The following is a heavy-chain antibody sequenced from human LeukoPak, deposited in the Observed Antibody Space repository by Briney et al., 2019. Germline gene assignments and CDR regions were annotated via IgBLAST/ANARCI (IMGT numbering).Heavy chain of an antibody. Sequence: GASVTVSFKSSGYTFNSYGISWVRQAPGQGLEWMGWISPYRGDTEYAQKIQGRVTMTTDTSTSTAYMEVRSLRSDDTAVYYCARQVLIVGGRYGMDVWGQGTTVTVSS. J-gene: IGHJ6*02. CDR1: GYTFNSYG. V-gene: IGHV1-18*01. CDR3: ARQVLIVGGRYGMDV. D-gene: IGHD3-22*01. CDR2: ISPYRGDT.